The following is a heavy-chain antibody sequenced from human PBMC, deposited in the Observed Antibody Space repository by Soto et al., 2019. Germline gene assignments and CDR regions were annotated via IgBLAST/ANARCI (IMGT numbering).Heavy chain of an antibody. CDR3: AKTPRHYYDSSGYPLQPVDY. Sequence: QVQLQESGPGLVKPSDTLSLTCAVSGYSISSSNWWGWIRQPPGKGLEWIGYIYYSGSTYYNPSLKSRVTMSVDTSKNQFSLKLSSVTAVDTAVYYCAKTPRHYYDSSGYPLQPVDYWGQGTLVTVSS. CDR2: IYYSGST. J-gene: IGHJ4*02. D-gene: IGHD3-22*01. CDR1: GYSISSSNW. V-gene: IGHV4-28*01.